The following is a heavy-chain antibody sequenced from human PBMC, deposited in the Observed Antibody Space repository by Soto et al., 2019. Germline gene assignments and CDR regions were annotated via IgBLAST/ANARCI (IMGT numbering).Heavy chain of an antibody. CDR3: ARGLNYYDSSGSRYYYYYYGMDV. V-gene: IGHV4-34*01. CDR1: GGSFSGYY. Sequence: PSETLSLTCAVYGGSFSGYYWSWIRQPPGKWLEWIGEINHSGSTNYNPSLKSRVTISVDTSKNQFSLKLSSVTAADTAVYYCARGLNYYDSSGSRYYYYYYGMDVWGQGXTVTVSS. CDR2: INHSGST. D-gene: IGHD3-22*01. J-gene: IGHJ6*02.